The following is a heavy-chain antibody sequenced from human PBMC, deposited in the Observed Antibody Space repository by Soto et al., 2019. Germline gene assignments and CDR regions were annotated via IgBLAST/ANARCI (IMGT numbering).Heavy chain of an antibody. J-gene: IGHJ4*02. CDR3: ARGPGYSTSWYEGDY. V-gene: IGHV3-48*03. D-gene: IGHD6-13*01. CDR1: GFTFSSYE. CDR2: ISRSGSPI. Sequence: ESGGGLVQPGGSLRLSCAASGFTFSSYEMNWVRQAPGKGLEWVSYISRSGSPIYYADSVKGRFTISRDNAKNAIYLQMNSLRAEDTAVYYCARGPGYSTSWYEGDYWGQGTLVTVSS.